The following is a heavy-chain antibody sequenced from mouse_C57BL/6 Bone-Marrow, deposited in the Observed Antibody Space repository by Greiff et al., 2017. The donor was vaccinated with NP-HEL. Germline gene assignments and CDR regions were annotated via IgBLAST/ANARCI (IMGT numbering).Heavy chain of an antibody. Sequence: QVQLQQPGAELARPGASVKLSCKASGYTFTSYGISWVKQRTGQGLEWIGEIYPRSGNTYYNEKFKGKATLTADKSSSTAYMELRSLTSEDSAVYFCARWDDYDVGYAMDYWGQGTSVTVSS. D-gene: IGHD2-4*01. CDR2: IYPRSGNT. V-gene: IGHV1-81*01. J-gene: IGHJ4*01. CDR1: GYTFTSYG. CDR3: ARWDDYDVGYAMDY.